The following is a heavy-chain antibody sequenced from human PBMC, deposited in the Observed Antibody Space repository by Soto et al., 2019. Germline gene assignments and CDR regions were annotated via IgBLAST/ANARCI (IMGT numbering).Heavy chain of an antibody. CDR1: GFTFSSYA. CDR2: ISYDGSNK. V-gene: IGHV3-30-3*01. J-gene: IGHJ4*02. Sequence: QVQLVESGGGVVQPGRSLRLSCAASGFTFSSYAMHWVRQAPGKGLEWVAVISYDGSNKYYADSVKGRFTISRDNSKNTLYLRMNSLRAEDTAVYYCATTYYYGSGSYYASYNDYWGQGTLVTVSS. CDR3: ATTYYYGSGSYYASYNDY. D-gene: IGHD3-10*01.